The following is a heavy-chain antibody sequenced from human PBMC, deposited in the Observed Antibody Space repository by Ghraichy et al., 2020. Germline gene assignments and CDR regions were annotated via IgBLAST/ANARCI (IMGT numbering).Heavy chain of an antibody. Sequence: SETLSLTCTVSGGSISSGDYYWSWIRQPPGKGLEWIGYIYYSGSTYYNPSLKSRVTISVDTSKNQFSLKLSSVTAADTAVYYCARVGDTLTFDPWGQGTLVTVSS. CDR1: GGSISSGDYY. J-gene: IGHJ5*02. CDR3: ARVGDTLTFDP. V-gene: IGHV4-30-4*08. CDR2: IYYSGST. D-gene: IGHD3-10*01.